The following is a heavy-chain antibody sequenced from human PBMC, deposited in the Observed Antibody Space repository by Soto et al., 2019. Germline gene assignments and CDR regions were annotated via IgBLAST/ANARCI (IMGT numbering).Heavy chain of an antibody. V-gene: IGHV5-51*01. CDR3: ARKDSSGYSNWFDP. Sequence: GESLKISCQVSGYTFTIYWIGWVRQMPGKGLEWMGIIYPSDSDTRYSPSFQGQVTISADKSTSTAYLHWNSLKASDSATYYCARKDSSGYSNWFDPWGQGTLVTVSS. CDR1: GYTFTIYW. D-gene: IGHD3-22*01. J-gene: IGHJ5*02. CDR2: IYPSDSDT.